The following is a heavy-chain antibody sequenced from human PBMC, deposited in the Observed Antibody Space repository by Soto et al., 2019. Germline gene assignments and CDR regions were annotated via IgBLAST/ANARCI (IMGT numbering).Heavy chain of an antibody. D-gene: IGHD6-13*01. CDR3: TTDVQAAAWRVDYFDY. CDR2: IKSKTDGGTT. J-gene: IGHJ4*02. Sequence: EVQLVESGGGLVKPGWSLRLSCAASGFTFSNAWMNWVRQAPGKGLEWVGRIKSKTDGGTTDYAAPVKGRFTISRDDSKNTLYLQMNSLKTEDTAVYYCTTDVQAAAWRVDYFDYWGQGTLVTVSS. V-gene: IGHV3-15*07. CDR1: GFTFSNAW.